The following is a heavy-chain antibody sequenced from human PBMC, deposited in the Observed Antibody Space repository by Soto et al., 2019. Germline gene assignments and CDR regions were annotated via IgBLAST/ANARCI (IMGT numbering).Heavy chain of an antibody. CDR2: ISGTGGRT. J-gene: IGHJ6*02. CDR3: AKDRAAVTGAYYYYAMDV. CDR1: GFTFSSYA. Sequence: EVQLLESGGGLVQPGGSLRLSCAASGFTFSSYAMSWVRQAPGKGLEWVSAISGTGGRTYYADSVKGRFTISRDNSKNTLYLQMNSLTTEDSASYYCAKDRAAVTGAYYYYAMDVWGQGTTVTVSS. V-gene: IGHV3-23*01. D-gene: IGHD6-19*01.